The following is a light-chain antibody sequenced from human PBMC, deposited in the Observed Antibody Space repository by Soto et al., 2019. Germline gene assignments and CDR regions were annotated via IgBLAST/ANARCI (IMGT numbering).Light chain of an antibody. CDR2: GAT. J-gene: IGKJ1*01. CDR1: QSLSSDY. Sequence: EIVLTQSPGTLSLSPGERATLSCRASQSLSSDYFAWYQQKPGQAPRLLIYGATSRATDIPDRFSGRGSGTEFTLTVSSLEPEDFAVYYCQQYGSSPQTFGQGTKVELK. CDR3: QQYGSSPQT. V-gene: IGKV3-20*01.